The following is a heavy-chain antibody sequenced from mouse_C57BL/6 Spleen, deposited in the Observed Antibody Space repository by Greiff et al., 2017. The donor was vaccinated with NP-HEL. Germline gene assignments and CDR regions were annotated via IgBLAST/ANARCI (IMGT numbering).Heavy chain of an antibody. V-gene: IGHV3-6*01. CDR2: ISYDGSN. J-gene: IGHJ1*03. CDR1: GYSITSGYY. CDR3: ARDGDPPYYYGSSYWYFDV. D-gene: IGHD1-1*01. Sequence: ESGPGLVKPSQSLSLTCSVTGYSITSGYYWNWIRQFPGNKLEWMGYISYDGSNNYNPSLKNRISITRDTSKNQFFLKLNSVTTEDTATYYCARDGDPPYYYGSSYWYFDVWGTGTTVTVSS.